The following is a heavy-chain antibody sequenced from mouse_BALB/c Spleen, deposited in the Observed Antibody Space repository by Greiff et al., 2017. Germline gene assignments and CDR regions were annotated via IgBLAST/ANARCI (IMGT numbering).Heavy chain of an antibody. CDR3: ARRGYDVASYAMDY. V-gene: IGHV5-6*02. CDR1: GFTFSSYG. D-gene: IGHD2-14*01. CDR2: ISSGGSYT. J-gene: IGHJ4*01. Sequence: DVMLVESGGDLVKPGGSLKLSCAASGFTFSSYGMSWVRQTPDKRLEWVATISSGGSYTYYPDSVKGRFTISRDNAKNTLYLQMSSLKSEDTAMYYCARRGYDVASYAMDYWGQGTSVTVSS.